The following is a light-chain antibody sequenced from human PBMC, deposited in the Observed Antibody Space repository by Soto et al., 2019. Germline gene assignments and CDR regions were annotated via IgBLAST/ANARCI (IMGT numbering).Light chain of an antibody. CDR2: WAS. Sequence: DIEVTQSPDSLAVSLGERVTITCRSSQSVLYIPTNKNYVAWYQQKPGQPPKLLLYWASTRESGVPDRFSGGGSGTFFTLTISSLQAEDVAVYYCQQYYSSPRLGFGGGTKVDIK. J-gene: IGKJ4*01. CDR1: QSVLYIPTNKNY. CDR3: QQYYSSPRLG. V-gene: IGKV4-1*01.